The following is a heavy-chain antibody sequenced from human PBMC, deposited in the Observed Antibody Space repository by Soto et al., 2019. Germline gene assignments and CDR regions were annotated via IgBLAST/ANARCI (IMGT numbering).Heavy chain of an antibody. J-gene: IGHJ4*02. D-gene: IGHD3-10*01. CDR1: GYTFTDYA. V-gene: IGHV1-3*01. CDR3: ARDTGDTLGSVNY. Sequence: HVELVQSGADVKKPGASVTISCKASGYTFTDYALHWVRQAPGQRLEWMGWMNAGVGNTLYSQKFQGRITITRYTSASTAYMELNSLNYEDTAIDYCARDTGDTLGSVNYWGAGSLVTVSS. CDR2: MNAGVGNT.